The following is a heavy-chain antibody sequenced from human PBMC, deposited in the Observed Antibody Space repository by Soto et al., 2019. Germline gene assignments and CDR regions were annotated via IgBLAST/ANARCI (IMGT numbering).Heavy chain of an antibody. J-gene: IGHJ4*02. CDR3: AKEGTLGTPVVGY. Sequence: GGSLRLSCAASGFIFNNYAMSWVRQSPAKGLEWVTAISGSGGKTYYADSVKGRFTIARDNFKNTLTLQMNSLRAEDTAVYYCAKEGTLGTPVVGYWGQGTLVTVSS. CDR2: ISGSGGKT. V-gene: IGHV3-23*01. CDR1: GFIFNNYA. D-gene: IGHD3-16*01.